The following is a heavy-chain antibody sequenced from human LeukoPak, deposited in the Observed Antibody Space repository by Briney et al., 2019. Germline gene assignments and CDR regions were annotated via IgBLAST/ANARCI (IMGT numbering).Heavy chain of an antibody. J-gene: IGHJ4*02. D-gene: IGHD2-15*01. V-gene: IGHV3-23*01. CDR3: GKTTVGYSSGRYPGWPVDY. CDR1: GFTFNSYA. CDR2: IFGSGGSP. Sequence: GGSLRLSCAASGFTFNSYAMYWVRQAAGKGLEWISGIFGSGGSPHYADSVEGRFTISRDNSQEIVYLQLDSLRVEDTALYYCGKTTVGYSSGRYPGWPVDYWGQGALVTVSS.